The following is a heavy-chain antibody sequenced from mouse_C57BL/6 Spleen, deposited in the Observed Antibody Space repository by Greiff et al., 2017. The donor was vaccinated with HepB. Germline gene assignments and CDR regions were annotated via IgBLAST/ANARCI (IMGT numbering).Heavy chain of an antibody. CDR2: ISSGSSTI. CDR3: ARPHDGYFSAWFAY. CDR1: GFTFSDYG. J-gene: IGHJ3*01. V-gene: IGHV5-17*01. Sequence: VQLKESGGGLVKPGGSLKLSCAASGFTFSDYGMHWVRQAPEKGLEWVAYISSGSSTIYYADTVKGRFTISRDNAKNTLFLQMTSLRSEDTAMYYCARPHDGYFSAWFAYWGQGTLVTVSA. D-gene: IGHD2-3*01.